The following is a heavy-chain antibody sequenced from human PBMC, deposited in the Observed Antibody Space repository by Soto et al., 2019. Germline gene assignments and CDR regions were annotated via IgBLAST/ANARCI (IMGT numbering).Heavy chain of an antibody. CDR2: IYPGDSDT. V-gene: IGHV5-51*01. CDR3: ARESNYPSYYYYGMDV. Sequence: GESLKISCKGSGYSFTSYWIGWVRQMPGKGLEWMRIIYPGDSDTRYSPSFQGQVTISADKSISTAYLQWSSLKASDTAMYYCARESNYPSYYYYGMDVWGQGTTVTVSS. J-gene: IGHJ6*02. CDR1: GYSFTSYW. D-gene: IGHD3-10*01.